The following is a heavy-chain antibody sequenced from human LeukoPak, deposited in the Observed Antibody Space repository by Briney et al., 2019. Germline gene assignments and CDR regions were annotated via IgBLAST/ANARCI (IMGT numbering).Heavy chain of an antibody. CDR2: IYGDGGAT. Sequence: GGSLRLSCAASEFTFRSYWMHWVRQAPGEGREWVSRIYGDGGATNYAHYVKGRFTISRDNARNTLYLQMSSLTVEDTAVYYCARDRGYMVDYWGQGTLVTVSS. D-gene: IGHD3-16*02. CDR1: EFTFRSYW. V-gene: IGHV3-74*01. CDR3: ARDRGYMVDY. J-gene: IGHJ4*02.